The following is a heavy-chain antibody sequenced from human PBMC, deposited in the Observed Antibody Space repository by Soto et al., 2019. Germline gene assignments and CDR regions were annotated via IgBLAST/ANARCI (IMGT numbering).Heavy chain of an antibody. CDR1: GGSLSGYY. J-gene: IGHJ6*02. Sequence: QVQLQQWGAGLLKPSETLSLTCAVYGGSLSGYYGNWTRQSPGKGLEWIGEINHSGSTNYNPSLKSRVTISIDPSKNQFSLKLSSVTAADTAVYYCARTRNLDVWGQGTTVIVSS. CDR2: INHSGST. CDR3: ARTRNLDV. V-gene: IGHV4-34*01. D-gene: IGHD1-1*01.